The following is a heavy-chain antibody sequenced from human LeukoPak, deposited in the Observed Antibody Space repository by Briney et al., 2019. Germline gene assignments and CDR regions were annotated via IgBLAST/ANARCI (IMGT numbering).Heavy chain of an antibody. CDR3: ARVQNSSGFDY. D-gene: IGHD6-19*01. Sequence: SETLSLTCTVSGGSISSGGFYWSWIRQHPGKGLEWIGYIYYSGNTYYNPSLKSRVNISVDTSKNQFSLKLSSVTAADTAVYYCARVQNSSGFDYWGQGTLVTVSS. J-gene: IGHJ4*02. V-gene: IGHV4-31*03. CDR1: GGSISSGGFY. CDR2: IYYSGNT.